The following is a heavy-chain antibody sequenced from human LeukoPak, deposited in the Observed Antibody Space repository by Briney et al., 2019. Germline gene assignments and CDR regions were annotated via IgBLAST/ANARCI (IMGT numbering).Heavy chain of an antibody. CDR1: GDSISTHY. J-gene: IGHJ3*02. CDR3: ARDLTTVTKGFDI. CDR2: ISYIGIT. D-gene: IGHD4-11*01. V-gene: IGHV4-59*11. Sequence: SGTLSLTCTISGDSISTHYWTWIRQPPGKGLEWIGYISYIGITNYNPSLKSRVTISVDTSKNQFSLRLRSVTAADTAVYYCARDLTTVTKGFDIWGQGTVVTVSS.